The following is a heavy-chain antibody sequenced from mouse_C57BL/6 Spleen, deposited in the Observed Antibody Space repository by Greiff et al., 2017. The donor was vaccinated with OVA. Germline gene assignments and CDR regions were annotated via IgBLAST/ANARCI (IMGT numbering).Heavy chain of an antibody. CDR2: IYPSDRDT. CDR1: GYPFTSYW. V-gene: IGHV1-61*01. CDR3: ALYYGSSSWFAY. D-gene: IGHD1-1*01. J-gene: IGHJ3*01. Sequence: VQLHQPGAELVRPGSSVQLSCKASGYPFTSYWLDWVKQRPGQGLEWIGNIYPSDRDTPYNQTFKAKATLTVYKSSSTAYRQLSSLTSEDSAVYYCALYYGSSSWFAYWGQGTLVTVSA.